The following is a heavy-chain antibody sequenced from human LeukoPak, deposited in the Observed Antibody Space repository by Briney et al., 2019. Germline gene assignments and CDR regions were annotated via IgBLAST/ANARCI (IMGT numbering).Heavy chain of an antibody. V-gene: IGHV4-59*08. D-gene: IGHD2-2*01. CDR3: ATSRAEL. J-gene: IGHJ2*01. CDR1: GGSISSYY. Sequence: IPSETLSLTCTVSGGSISSYYWSWIRQPPGKGLEWIGYIYYSGSTNYNPSLKSRVTISVDTSKNQFSLKLSSVTAADTAVYYCATSRAELWGRGTLVTVSS. CDR2: IYYSGST.